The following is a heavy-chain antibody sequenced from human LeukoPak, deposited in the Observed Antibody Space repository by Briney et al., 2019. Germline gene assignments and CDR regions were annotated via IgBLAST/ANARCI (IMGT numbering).Heavy chain of an antibody. Sequence: SETLSLTCAVSGGSISSGGYSWSWIRQPPGKGLEWIGYIYHSGSTYYNPSLKSRVTISVDRSKNQFSLKLSSVTAADTAVYYCARSDYYDSSGYSYWGQGTLVTASS. V-gene: IGHV4-30-2*01. CDR3: ARSDYYDSSGYSY. D-gene: IGHD3-22*01. J-gene: IGHJ4*02. CDR2: IYHSGST. CDR1: GGSISSGGYS.